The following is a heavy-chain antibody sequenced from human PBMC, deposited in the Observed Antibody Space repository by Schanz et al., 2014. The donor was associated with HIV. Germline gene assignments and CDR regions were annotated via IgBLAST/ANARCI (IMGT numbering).Heavy chain of an antibody. D-gene: IGHD5-18*01. J-gene: IGHJ3*02. V-gene: IGHV1-69*01. CDR3: ASGRFDTVIWWGDAFLI. CDR1: GGAFRVYA. Sequence: QVQLVQSGAEVKKPGPSAKVSCKTFGGAFRVYAISWVRQAPGQGLEWMGGIIPIFGTTNYAQKFQGRVTITADESTSTAYMELSSLRSEDTAVYYCASGRFDTVIWWGDAFLIWGRGTMVTVSS. CDR2: IIPIFGTT.